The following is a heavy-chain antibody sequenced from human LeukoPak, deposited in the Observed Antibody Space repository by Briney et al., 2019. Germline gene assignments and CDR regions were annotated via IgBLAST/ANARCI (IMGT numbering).Heavy chain of an antibody. V-gene: IGHV3-7*01. CDR2: IKKGGSEK. CDR1: GFTFSSYW. D-gene: IGHD5/OR15-5a*01. CDR3: AREGLRAYYFDY. J-gene: IGHJ4*02. Sequence: GGSLRLSCAASGFTFSSYWLSWVRQAPGKGLGRVANIKKGGSEKYYVDSVKGRFTISRDNAKNSLYLQMNSLRAEDTAVYCCAREGLRAYYFDYWGQGTLVTVSS.